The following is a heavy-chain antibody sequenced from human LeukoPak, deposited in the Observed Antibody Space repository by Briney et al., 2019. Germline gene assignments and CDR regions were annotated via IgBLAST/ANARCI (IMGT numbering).Heavy chain of an antibody. CDR2: ISSSALYT. D-gene: IGHD3-22*01. CDR1: GFTFSDYY. J-gene: IGHJ4*02. Sequence: GGSLRLSCAASGFTFSDYYLSWIRHAPGKGLEWVSYISSSALYTTYADSVKGRFTISRDNAKNSLYLQMNSLRAEDTAVYFCARSPITYFSDGSGSYFDYWGQGTLVTVSS. V-gene: IGHV3-11*03. CDR3: ARSPITYFSDGSGSYFDY.